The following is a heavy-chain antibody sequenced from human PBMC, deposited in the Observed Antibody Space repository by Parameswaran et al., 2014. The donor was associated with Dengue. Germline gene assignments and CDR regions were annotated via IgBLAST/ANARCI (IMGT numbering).Heavy chain of an antibody. V-gene: IGHV3-48*04. J-gene: IGHJ5*02. CDR3: APMVRGVSRWFDP. D-gene: IGHD3-10*01. Sequence: VRQAPGKGLEWVSYISSSSSTIYYADSVKGRFTISRDNAKNSLYLQMNSLRAEDTAVYYCAPMVRGVSRWFDPWGQGTLVTVSS. CDR2: ISSSSSTI.